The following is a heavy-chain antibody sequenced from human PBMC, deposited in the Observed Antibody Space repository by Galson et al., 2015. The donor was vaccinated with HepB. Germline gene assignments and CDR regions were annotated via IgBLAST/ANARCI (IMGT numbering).Heavy chain of an antibody. D-gene: IGHD3-10*01. Sequence: SLRLSCAASGFTFSSYYMSWVRQAPGKGLEWVANIKQDGSEQNYVDSVKGRFTISRDNAKNSLYLQMSSLKADDTAVYYCARDQTTVIRRSGLRLDWYFDLWGRGTLVTVSS. CDR3: ARDQTTVIRRSGLRLDWYFDL. CDR2: IKQDGSEQ. CDR1: GFTFSSYY. J-gene: IGHJ2*01. V-gene: IGHV3-7*03.